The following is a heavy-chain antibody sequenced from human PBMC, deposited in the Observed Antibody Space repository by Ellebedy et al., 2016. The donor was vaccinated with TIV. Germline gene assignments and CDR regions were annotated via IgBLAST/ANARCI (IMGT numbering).Heavy chain of an antibody. CDR3: ATAAWGSYWVFDY. D-gene: IGHD1-26*01. V-gene: IGHV1-24*01. CDR2: FDPEDGET. Sequence: ASVKVSXXASGYTFTSYYMHWVRQAPGQGLEWMGGFDPEDGETIYAQKFQGRVTMTEDTSTDTAYMELSSLRSEDTAVYYCATAAWGSYWVFDYWGQGTLVTVSS. J-gene: IGHJ4*02. CDR1: GYTFTSYY.